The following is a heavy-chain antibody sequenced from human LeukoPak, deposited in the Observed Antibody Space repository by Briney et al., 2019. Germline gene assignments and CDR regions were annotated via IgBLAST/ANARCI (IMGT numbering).Heavy chain of an antibody. V-gene: IGHV3-7*01. CDR2: IKQDGGET. CDR1: GFPFSSYW. Sequence: GGSLRLSCAASGFPFSSYWMAWVRQAPGKGLEWVASIKQDGGETFYVDSVKGRFTISRDNSKNTLYLQMNSLRAEDTAVYYCARVSMVQKLFPFDYWGQGTLVTVSS. CDR3: ARVSMVQKLFPFDY. J-gene: IGHJ4*02. D-gene: IGHD3-10*01.